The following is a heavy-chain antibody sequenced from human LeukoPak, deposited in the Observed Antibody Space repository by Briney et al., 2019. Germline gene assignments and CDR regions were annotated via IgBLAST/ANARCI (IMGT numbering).Heavy chain of an antibody. CDR2: ISGNGGST. V-gene: IGHV3-23*01. J-gene: IGHJ1*01. Sequence: GGSLRLSCAASGFTFSTNAMRWVRQAPGKGLEWVSVISGNGGSTSYADSVKGRFTISRDDSKDTLYLQMNGLRAGDTATYYCVKHGYSSGWPQVPSQHWGQGTLVTVSS. D-gene: IGHD3-22*01. CDR1: GFTFSTNA. CDR3: VKHGYSSGWPQVPSQH.